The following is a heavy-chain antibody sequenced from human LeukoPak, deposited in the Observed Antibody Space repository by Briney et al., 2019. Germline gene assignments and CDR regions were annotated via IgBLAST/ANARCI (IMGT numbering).Heavy chain of an antibody. J-gene: IGHJ4*02. Sequence: SETLSLTCTVSGGSISSYYWSWIRQPAGKGLEWIGRIYTSGSTNYNPSLKSRVTMSVDTSKNQFSLKLSSVTAADTAVYYCARRYCSSTSCYFGYWGQGTLVTVSS. CDR3: ARRYCSSTSCYFGY. CDR1: GGSISSYY. CDR2: IYTSGST. V-gene: IGHV4-4*07. D-gene: IGHD2-2*01.